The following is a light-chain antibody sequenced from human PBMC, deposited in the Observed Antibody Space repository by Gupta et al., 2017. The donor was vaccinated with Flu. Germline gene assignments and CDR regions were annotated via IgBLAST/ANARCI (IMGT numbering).Light chain of an antibody. V-gene: IGLV6-57*01. J-gene: IGLJ2*01. Sequence: FMLPQPHSVSASVGDTVTISCPRSPSSIASISVHWYQPRPARSPTAVIYENYQRASAAPDRFSGSIYGFSNAAPLTISGLKTEDEADYFCQSYDSVNRDVVFGGGTKLTV. CDR3: QSYDSVNRDVV. CDR1: PSSIASIS. CDR2: ENY.